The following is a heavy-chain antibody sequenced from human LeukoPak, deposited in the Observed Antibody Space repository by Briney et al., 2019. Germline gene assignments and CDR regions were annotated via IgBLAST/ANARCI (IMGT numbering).Heavy chain of an antibody. J-gene: IGHJ5*02. Sequence: PETLSLTCAVYGESLNGHYWSWIRQPPGKGLEWIGESSDSGGTKFNPSLKSRVTISVDTSKNQFSLKLYSVTAADTAVYYCARRRIAAGTNWFDPWGQGILVTVSS. V-gene: IGHV4-34*01. D-gene: IGHD6-13*01. CDR2: SSDSGGT. CDR3: ARRRIAAGTNWFDP. CDR1: GESLNGHY.